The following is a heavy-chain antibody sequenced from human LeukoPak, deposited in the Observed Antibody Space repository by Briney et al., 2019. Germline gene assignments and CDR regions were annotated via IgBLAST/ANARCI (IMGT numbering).Heavy chain of an antibody. V-gene: IGHV4-34*01. Sequence: PSETLSLTCAVYGGSFSGYYWSWIRQPPGKGLEWIGEINHSGSTNYNPSLKSRVTISADTSKNQFSLKLSSVTAADTAVYYCARGRGIAVAGTISGFDYWGQGTLVTVSS. J-gene: IGHJ4*02. CDR1: GGSFSGYY. CDR2: INHSGST. CDR3: ARGRGIAVAGTISGFDY. D-gene: IGHD6-19*01.